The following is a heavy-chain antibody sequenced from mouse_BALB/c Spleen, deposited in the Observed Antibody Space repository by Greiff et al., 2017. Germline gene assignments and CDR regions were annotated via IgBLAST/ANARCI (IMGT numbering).Heavy chain of an antibody. CDR1: GYTFTSYW. D-gene: IGHD2-14*01. Sequence: DLVKPGASVKLSCKASGYTFTSYWINWIKQRPGQGLEWIGRIAPGSGSTYYNEIFKGKATLTVDTSSSTAYIQLSSLSSEDSAVYVCARGEVFADWGQGTLVTVSA. J-gene: IGHJ3*01. CDR2: IAPGSGST. V-gene: IGHV1S41*01. CDR3: ARGEVFAD.